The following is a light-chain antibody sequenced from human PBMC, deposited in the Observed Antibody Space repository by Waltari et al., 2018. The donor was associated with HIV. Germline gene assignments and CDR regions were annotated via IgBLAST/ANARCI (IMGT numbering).Light chain of an antibody. CDR2: KNN. CDR1: NSKVEYNY. CDR3: AAWDASLSGWV. V-gene: IGLV1-47*01. Sequence: QSALTQPPSASGTPGQRVTITCSGSNSKVEYNYVFWYQLLPGAAPKLLIYKNNQRPSGVPDRFSGSKSGTSASLAISGLRSEDEADYYCAAWDASLSGWVFGGGTKLTVL. J-gene: IGLJ3*02.